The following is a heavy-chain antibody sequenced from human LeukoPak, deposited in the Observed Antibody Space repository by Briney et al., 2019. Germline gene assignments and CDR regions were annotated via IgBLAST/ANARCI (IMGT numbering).Heavy chain of an antibody. CDR1: GYTFTSYD. V-gene: IGHV1-46*01. CDR3: ARDEVVAATSSWFDP. D-gene: IGHD2-15*01. Sequence: GASVKVSCKASGYTFTSYDINWVRQATGQGLEWMGIINPSGGSTSYAQKFQGRVTMTRDTSISTAYMELSRLRSDDTAVYYCARDEVVAATSSWFDPWGQGTLVTVSS. J-gene: IGHJ5*02. CDR2: INPSGGST.